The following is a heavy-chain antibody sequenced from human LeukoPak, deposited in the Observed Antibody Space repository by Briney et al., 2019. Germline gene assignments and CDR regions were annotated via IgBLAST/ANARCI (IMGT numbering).Heavy chain of an antibody. Sequence: GGSLRLSCAASGFNIDDYYMSWVRQAPGKGLEWVSAISGGGDNTYYTDSVKGRFTISRDNSKSTLSLQMNSLRAEDTAVYYCAKVSGSYYFDYWGQGTLVTVSS. CDR1: GFNIDDYY. D-gene: IGHD2-15*01. CDR3: AKVSGSYYFDY. V-gene: IGHV3-23*01. CDR2: ISGGGDNT. J-gene: IGHJ4*02.